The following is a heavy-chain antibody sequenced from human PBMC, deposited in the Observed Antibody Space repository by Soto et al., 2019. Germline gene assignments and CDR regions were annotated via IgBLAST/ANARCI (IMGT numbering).Heavy chain of an antibody. Sequence: QPGGTLRLSCAASGFTFSNYNMNWVRQAPGKGLEWVSSISSSSSTIYYADSVKGRFTISRDNAKNSLYLQMNSLRDEDTAVYYCASRYYYDSSGYYYPYYYWGQGTLVTVSS. CDR1: GFTFSNYN. D-gene: IGHD3-22*01. V-gene: IGHV3-48*02. CDR3: ASRYYYDSSGYYYPYYY. J-gene: IGHJ4*02. CDR2: ISSSSSTI.